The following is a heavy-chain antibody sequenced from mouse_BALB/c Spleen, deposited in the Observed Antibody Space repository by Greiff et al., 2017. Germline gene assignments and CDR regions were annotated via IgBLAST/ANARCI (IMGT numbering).Heavy chain of an antibody. V-gene: IGHV5-6-5*01. Sequence: EVKVVESGGGLVKPGGSLKLSCAASGFTFSSYAMSWVRQTPEKRLEWVASISSGGSTYYPASVKGRFTISRDNARNILYLQMSSLRSEDTAMYYCARRDGGFAYWGQGTLVTVSA. CDR3: ARRDGGFAY. D-gene: IGHD1-2*01. CDR1: GFTFSSYA. CDR2: ISSGGST. J-gene: IGHJ3*01.